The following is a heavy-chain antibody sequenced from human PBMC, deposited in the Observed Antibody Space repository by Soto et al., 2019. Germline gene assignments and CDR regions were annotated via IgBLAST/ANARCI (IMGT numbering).Heavy chain of an antibody. CDR3: ATAARWLRSYFDY. CDR2: FDPEDGET. D-gene: IGHD5-12*01. CDR1: AYALTELS. V-gene: IGHV1-24*01. Sequence: SVKVSGKVSAYALTELSMHWVRHAPGKGLEWMGGFDPEDGETIYAQKFQGRVTMTEDTSTDTAYMELSSLRSEDTAVYYCATAARWLRSYFDYWGQGTLVTVSS. J-gene: IGHJ4*02.